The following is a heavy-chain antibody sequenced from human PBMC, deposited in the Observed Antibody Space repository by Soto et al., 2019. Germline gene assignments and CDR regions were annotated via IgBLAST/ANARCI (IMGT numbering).Heavy chain of an antibody. CDR3: ARSISVALDF. J-gene: IGHJ4*02. Sequence: SETLSLTCTVSGGSISSSSYHWGWIRQPPGKGLEWIGSIYYSGTTYYNPSLKSRVTISVDTSKNQFSLKLSSVTAADTAVYYCARSISVALDFWGQGTLVTVSS. D-gene: IGHD6-19*01. CDR2: IYYSGTT. V-gene: IGHV4-39*01. CDR1: GGSISSSSYH.